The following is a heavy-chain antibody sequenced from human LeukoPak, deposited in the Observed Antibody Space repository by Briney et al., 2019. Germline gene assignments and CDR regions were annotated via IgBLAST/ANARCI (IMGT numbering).Heavy chain of an antibody. J-gene: IGHJ4*02. CDR1: GGSISDYY. CDR3: TRDRRDGYNYVDY. CDR2: ISYSGST. Sequence: SETLSLTCTVSGGSISDYYWSWIRQPPGKGLEWIGYISYSGSTDYSPSLKSRVTMSVDTSKNQFSLKLNSVTPADTAIYYCTRDRRDGYNYVDYWGQGTLVTVSS. V-gene: IGHV4-59*01. D-gene: IGHD5-24*01.